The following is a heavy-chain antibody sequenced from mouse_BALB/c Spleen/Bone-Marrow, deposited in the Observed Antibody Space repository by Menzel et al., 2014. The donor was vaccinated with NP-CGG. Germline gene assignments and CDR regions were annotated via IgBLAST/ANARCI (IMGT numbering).Heavy chain of an antibody. CDR2: IHPNSGNT. CDR1: GYTFTSSW. D-gene: IGHD2-1*01. CDR3: ARSGGKYEDYVMDY. Sequence: VQLQQSGSVLVRPGASVKLSCKTSGYTFTSSWIHWAKQRPGQGLEWIGEIHPNSGNTNYNEKFKDKATLTVDTSSRTAYVDLSSLTSEDSAVYYCARSGGKYEDYVMDYWGQGTSVTVSS. V-gene: IGHV1S130*01. J-gene: IGHJ4*01.